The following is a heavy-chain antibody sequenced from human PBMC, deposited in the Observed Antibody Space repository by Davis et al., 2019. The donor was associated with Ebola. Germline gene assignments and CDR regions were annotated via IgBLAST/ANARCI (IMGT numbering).Heavy chain of an antibody. CDR1: GYTFTNHA. CDR2: INTDTGNP. CDR3: ATLPDI. V-gene: IGHV7-4-1*04. J-gene: IGHJ3*02. Sequence: AASVKVSCKASGYTFTNHAMNWVRQAPGQGLEWMGWINTDTGNPTYAKGFTGRFVFSLDTSVNMAYLLINSLKTEDAAVYYCATLPDIWGQGTMVTVSS.